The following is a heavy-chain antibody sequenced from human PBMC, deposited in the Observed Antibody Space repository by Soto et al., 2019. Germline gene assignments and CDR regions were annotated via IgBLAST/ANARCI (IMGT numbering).Heavy chain of an antibody. CDR3: ARENYYDSSGYLDY. Sequence: PSETLSLTCTVSGGSISSGGYYWSWIRQHPGKGLEWIGYIYYSGSTYYNPSLKSRLTISVDTSKNQFSLKLSSVTAADTAVYYCARENYYDSSGYLDYWGQGTLVTVSS. CDR2: IYYSGST. V-gene: IGHV4-31*03. J-gene: IGHJ4*02. CDR1: GGSISSGGYY. D-gene: IGHD3-22*01.